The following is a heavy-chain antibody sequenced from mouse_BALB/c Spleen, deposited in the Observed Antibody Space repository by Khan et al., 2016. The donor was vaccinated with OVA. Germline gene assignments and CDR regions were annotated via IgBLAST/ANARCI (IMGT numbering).Heavy chain of an antibody. D-gene: IGHD2-4*01. CDR2: ISYSGST. Sequence: EVQLQESGPGLVKPSQSLSLTCTVTGYSITSNYAWNWIRQFPGNKLEWMGYISYSGSTSYNPSLKSRISITRDTSKNQFFLQLSSVTTEDTATYYCARGNYDGYAMDYWGQGTSVTVSS. V-gene: IGHV3-2*02. CDR3: ARGNYDGYAMDY. CDR1: GYSITSNYA. J-gene: IGHJ4*01.